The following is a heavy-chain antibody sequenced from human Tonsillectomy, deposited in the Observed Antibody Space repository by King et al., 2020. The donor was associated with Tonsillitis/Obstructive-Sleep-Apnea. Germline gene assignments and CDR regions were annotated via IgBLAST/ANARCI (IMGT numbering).Heavy chain of an antibody. Sequence: QLVQSGGGLVKPGGSLRLSCAASGFTFINAWMNWVRQAPGKGLEWVGRIKSKTDGGTTDYAAPVKGRFTISRDDSKNTLYLQMNSLKTEDTAVYYCTTVGWSGYYSGAYYYSGMDVWGQGTTVTVSS. CDR3: TTVGWSGYYSGAYYYSGMDV. J-gene: IGHJ6*02. CDR2: IKSKTDGGTT. CDR1: GFTFINAW. V-gene: IGHV3-15*07. D-gene: IGHD3-3*01.